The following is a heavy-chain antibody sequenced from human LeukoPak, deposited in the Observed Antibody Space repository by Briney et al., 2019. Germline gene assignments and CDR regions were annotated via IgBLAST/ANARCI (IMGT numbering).Heavy chain of an antibody. CDR1: GDSVPSNSAA. V-gene: IGHV6-1*01. CDR2: TYYYYKWHN. Sequence: SQTLSLTCAISGDSVPSNSAAWNWIRQSPSRGLEWLGRTYYYYKWHNDYAESVKSRITVNPDTSKNQFSLHLSSVTPEDTAVYYCARGRRSYYGMDVWGQGTTVTVSS. CDR3: ARGRRSYYGMDV. J-gene: IGHJ6*02.